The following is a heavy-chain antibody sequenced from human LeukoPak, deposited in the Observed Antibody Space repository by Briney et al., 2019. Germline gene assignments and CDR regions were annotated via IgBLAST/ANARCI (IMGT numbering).Heavy chain of an antibody. J-gene: IGHJ4*02. CDR1: GDSISSDY. Sequence: SETLSLTCTVSGDSISSDYWNWIRQPAGKELEWIGRIYSSGSTNYNPSLKSRITMSVDTSKNQFSLKLSSVTAADTAVYYCARSLMDEAAAWGQGTLVTVSS. CDR2: IYSSGST. CDR3: ARSLMDEAAA. V-gene: IGHV4-4*07. D-gene: IGHD6-13*01.